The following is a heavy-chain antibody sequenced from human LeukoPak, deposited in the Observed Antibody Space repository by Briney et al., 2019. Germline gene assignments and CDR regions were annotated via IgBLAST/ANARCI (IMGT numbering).Heavy chain of an antibody. J-gene: IGHJ3*02. V-gene: IGHV5-51*01. Sequence: GESLKISCKGSGYSFTDYWIGWVRQMPGKGLEWMGIIYPGDSDTRYSPSFQGQVTISADKSISTAYLQWSSLKASDTAMYYCASQRQGAYYDSTGYPNVVFDIGGKGKRVPVFS. CDR3: ASQRQGAYYDSTGYPNVVFDI. D-gene: IGHD3-22*01. CDR2: IYPGDSDT. CDR1: GYSFTDYW.